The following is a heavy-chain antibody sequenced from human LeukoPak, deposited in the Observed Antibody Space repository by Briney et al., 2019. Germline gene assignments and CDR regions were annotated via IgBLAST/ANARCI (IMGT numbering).Heavy chain of an antibody. Sequence: ASVKVSCKASGNTFTDYYMHWVRQAPGQGLEWMGWIYPNSGGTNYAQNFQGRVTMTRDTSISTAYMGLSRLRSDDTAVYYCARGKSRGYSYPAPYNWFDPWGQGTLVTVSS. V-gene: IGHV1-2*02. CDR3: ARGKSRGYSYPAPYNWFDP. CDR2: IYPNSGGT. D-gene: IGHD5-18*01. CDR1: GNTFTDYY. J-gene: IGHJ5*02.